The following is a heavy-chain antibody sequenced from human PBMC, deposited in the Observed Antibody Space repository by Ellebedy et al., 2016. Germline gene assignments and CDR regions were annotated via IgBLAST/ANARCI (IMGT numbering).Heavy chain of an antibody. V-gene: IGHV1-2*04. J-gene: IGHJ4*02. CDR3: ASEDHGGLVSSELGGY. D-gene: IGHD6-19*01. Sequence: ASVKVSXXASGYTFTGYYMHWVRQAPGQGLEWMGWINPNSGGTNYAQKFQGWVTMTRDTSISTAYMELSSLRSEDTAVYYCASEDHGGLVSSELGGYWGQGTLVTVSS. CDR2: INPNSGGT. CDR1: GYTFTGYY.